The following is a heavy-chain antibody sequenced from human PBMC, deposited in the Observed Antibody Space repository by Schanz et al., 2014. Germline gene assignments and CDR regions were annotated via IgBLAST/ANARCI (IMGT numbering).Heavy chain of an antibody. Sequence: QVQLVQSGAEVKKPGASVKVSCKASGYTFISYGIKWVRQAPGQGLEWMGWISAYNGHKDYAQKLQGRVTLTTDTSTSTAYMELRNLRSDDTAVYYCARAKRFGDMDVWGHGTTVTVSS. D-gene: IGHD3-10*01. V-gene: IGHV1-18*01. CDR1: GYTFISYG. CDR2: ISAYNGHK. CDR3: ARAKRFGDMDV. J-gene: IGHJ6*02.